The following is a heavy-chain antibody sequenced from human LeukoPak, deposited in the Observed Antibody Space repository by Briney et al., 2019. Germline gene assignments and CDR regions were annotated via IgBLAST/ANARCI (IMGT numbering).Heavy chain of an antibody. CDR1: GGSISSHY. Sequence: SETLSLTCTVSGGSISSHYWNWIRQPPGKGLEWIGYIYYSGSTNYNPSLKSRVTISVDTSKNQSSLKLSSVTAADTAVYYCARETTVVTPGRSDVFDIWGQGTLVTVSS. V-gene: IGHV4-59*11. D-gene: IGHD4-23*01. CDR3: ARETTVVTPGRSDVFDI. J-gene: IGHJ4*02. CDR2: IYYSGST.